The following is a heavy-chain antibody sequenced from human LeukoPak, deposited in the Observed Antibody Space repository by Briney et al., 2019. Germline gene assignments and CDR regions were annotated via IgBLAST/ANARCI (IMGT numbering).Heavy chain of an antibody. CDR2: IYYSGSA. CDR1: GGSINSGSYY. D-gene: IGHD5-18*01. V-gene: IGHV4-39*01. Sequence: PPETLSLTCNVSGGSINSGSYYWGWIRQTPGKGLEWIGSIYYSGSAYFNPSLKSRVTMSVDTSKNQFSLKLSSVTAADTAVYFCARIENTYGRKFDYWGQGILVTVSS. CDR3: ARIENTYGRKFDY. J-gene: IGHJ4*02.